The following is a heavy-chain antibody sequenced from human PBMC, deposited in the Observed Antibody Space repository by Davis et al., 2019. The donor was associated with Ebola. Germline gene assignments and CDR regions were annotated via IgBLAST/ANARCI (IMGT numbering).Heavy chain of an antibody. V-gene: IGHV4-59*04. CDR2: IYYSGST. D-gene: IGHD3-3*01. CDR3: AGGRFLEWLFDY. CDR1: GGSISSYY. J-gene: IGHJ4*02. Sequence: MPSETLSLTCTVSGGSISSYYWSWIRQPPGKGLEWIGYIYYSGSTYYNPSLKSRVTISVDTSKNQFSLKLSSVTAADTAVYYCAGGRFLEWLFDYWGQGTLVTVSS.